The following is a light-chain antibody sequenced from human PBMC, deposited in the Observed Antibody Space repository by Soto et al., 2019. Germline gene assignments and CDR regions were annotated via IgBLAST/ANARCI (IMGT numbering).Light chain of an antibody. J-gene: IGKJ1*01. CDR1: QNILSN. Sequence: EIVMTQSPATLSVSPGERATLSCRASQNILSNLAWYQQRPGQAPRLLIYGASSRATGIPDRFSGSGSGTDFTLTISRLEPEDFAVYYCHQDSSSTKTFGQGTKVYIK. V-gene: IGKV3-20*01. CDR2: GAS. CDR3: HQDSSSTKT.